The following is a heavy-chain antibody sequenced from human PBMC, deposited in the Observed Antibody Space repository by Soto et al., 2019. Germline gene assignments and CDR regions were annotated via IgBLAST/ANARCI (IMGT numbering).Heavy chain of an antibody. J-gene: IGHJ4*02. CDR2: ISASGDTT. CDR3: AAQATGYFVPFDF. D-gene: IGHD3-22*01. CDR1: GFSFSTCA. Sequence: EVQLLESGGGLVQPGGSLRLSCAASGFSFSTCAVSWVRQAPGKGLEWVSSISASGDTTHYAEPVRRRFTISRDNSRNTLHLQMSSLTAADTAIYSFAAQATGYFVPFDFWGRGTLVTVSS. V-gene: IGHV3-23*01.